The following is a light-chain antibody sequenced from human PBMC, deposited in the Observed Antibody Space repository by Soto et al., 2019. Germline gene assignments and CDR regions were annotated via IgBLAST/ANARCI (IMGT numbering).Light chain of an antibody. CDR2: DVS. J-gene: IGLJ3*02. CDR3: CSAAGNNTLV. CDR1: SSDVGGYNY. Sequence: QSALTQPRSVSGSPGQSVTISCTGTSSDVGGYNYVTWYQHHAGKAPKLMIYDVSKRPSGVPDRFSGSRSGNTASLTISGLQTEDEAEYCCCSAAGNNTLVCGGGTKLTVL. V-gene: IGLV2-11*01.